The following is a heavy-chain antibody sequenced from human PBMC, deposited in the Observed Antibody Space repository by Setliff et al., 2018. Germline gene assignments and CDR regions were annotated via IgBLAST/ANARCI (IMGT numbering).Heavy chain of an antibody. CDR1: GGSISTGNYY. V-gene: IGHV4-31*03. J-gene: IGHJ5*02. Sequence: SETLSLTCTVFGGSISTGNYYWSWIRQHPGKGLEWIGYSHYSGSTYYNPSLKSRVIISVDTSKNQFSLKLRSVTAADTAVYYCAGDSRRRFDPWGQGTLVTVSS. CDR3: AGDSRRRFDP. CDR2: SHYSGST.